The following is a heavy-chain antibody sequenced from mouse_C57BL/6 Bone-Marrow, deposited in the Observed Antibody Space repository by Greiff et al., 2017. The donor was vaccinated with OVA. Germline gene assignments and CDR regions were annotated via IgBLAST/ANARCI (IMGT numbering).Heavy chain of an antibody. V-gene: IGHV1-55*01. J-gene: IGHJ2*01. CDR3: AREYYYGSGDY. Sequence: QVQLQQPGAELVKPGASVKMSCKASGYTFTSYWITWVKQRPGQGLAWIGDIYPGSGSTNYNEKFKSKAKLTVDTSSSTAYMQLSSLTSEDSAVDYCAREYYYGSGDYWGQGTTLTVSS. CDR1: GYTFTSYW. D-gene: IGHD1-1*01. CDR2: IYPGSGST.